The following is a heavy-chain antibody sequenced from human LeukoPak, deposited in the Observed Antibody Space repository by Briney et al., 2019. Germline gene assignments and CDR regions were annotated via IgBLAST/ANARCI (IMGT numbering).Heavy chain of an antibody. CDR1: GFTFDDYV. Sequence: GRSLRLSCAASGFTFDDYVMHWVRQAPGGGLEWVSGISANSANIGYADSVKGRFTLSRDNAKNSLYLQMNSLRTEDTALYYCARDFCTGCNYYFYGMDVWGRGTTVTVSS. CDR3: ARDFCTGCNYYFYGMDV. V-gene: IGHV3-9*01. D-gene: IGHD2-2*01. J-gene: IGHJ6*02. CDR2: ISANSANI.